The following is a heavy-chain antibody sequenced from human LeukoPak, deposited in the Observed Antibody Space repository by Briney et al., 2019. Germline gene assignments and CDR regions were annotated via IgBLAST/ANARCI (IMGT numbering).Heavy chain of an antibody. V-gene: IGHV1-2*02. CDR2: INPNSGGT. J-gene: IGHJ4*02. Sequence: GASVKVSCKASGYTFTGYYMHWVRQAPGQGLEWMGWINPNSGGTNYAQKFQGRVTMTRDTSISTAYMELSRLRSDDTAVYYCARSAPTRDYDILTGYYPEYDYRGQGTLVTVSS. CDR3: ARSAPTRDYDILTGYYPEYDY. CDR1: GYTFTGYY. D-gene: IGHD3-9*01.